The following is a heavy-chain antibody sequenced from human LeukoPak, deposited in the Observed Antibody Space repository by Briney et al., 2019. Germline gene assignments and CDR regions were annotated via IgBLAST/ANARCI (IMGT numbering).Heavy chain of an antibody. V-gene: IGHV3-43D*03. D-gene: IGHD3-10*01. Sequence: GGSLRLSCAASGFTFDDYAMHWVRQAPGKGLEWVSLISWDGGRTYYADSVEGRFTISRDNSKNSLYLQMSSLRAEDTALYYCAKEKFDGPGSYYFDYWGQGTLVTVSS. CDR1: GFTFDDYA. CDR2: ISWDGGRT. J-gene: IGHJ4*02. CDR3: AKEKFDGPGSYYFDY.